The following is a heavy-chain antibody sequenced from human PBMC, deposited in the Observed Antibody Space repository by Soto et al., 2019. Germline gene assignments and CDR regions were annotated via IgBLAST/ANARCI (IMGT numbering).Heavy chain of an antibody. D-gene: IGHD6-13*01. CDR1: GFPFNNYA. CDR2: ISSSAFST. J-gene: IGHJ4*02. V-gene: IGHV3-23*01. Sequence: GGSLRLSCAASGFPFNNYAMSWVRQAPGRGLEWVPGISSSAFSTYYADSVKGRFTTSRDNSKNTLFLQMNSLRAEDTAVYYCAKEGSSSSPFEYWGQGTLVTVSS. CDR3: AKEGSSSSPFEY.